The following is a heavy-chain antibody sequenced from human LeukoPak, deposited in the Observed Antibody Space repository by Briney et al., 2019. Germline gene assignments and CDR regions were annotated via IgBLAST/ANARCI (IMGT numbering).Heavy chain of an antibody. D-gene: IGHD3-9*01. CDR3: ARDLETDISDAFDT. CDR2: IYSGGST. Sequence: PGGSLRLSCAASGFTVSSNYMSWVRQAPGKGLEWVSVIYSGGSTYYADSVKGRFIISRDNSKNTLYLQMNSLRAEDTAVYYCARDLETDISDAFDTWGQGTMVTVSS. J-gene: IGHJ3*02. CDR1: GFTVSSNY. V-gene: IGHV3-66*01.